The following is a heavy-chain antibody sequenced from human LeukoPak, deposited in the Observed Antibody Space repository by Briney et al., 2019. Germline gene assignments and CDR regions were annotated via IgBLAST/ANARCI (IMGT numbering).Heavy chain of an antibody. CDR2: ISSSTSTI. D-gene: IGHD1-26*01. J-gene: IGHJ4*02. V-gene: IGHV3-48*01. CDR3: ARARRGSSGSLDY. Sequence: GGSLRLSCAASGFTFSSYSMNWVRQAPGKGLEWVSYISSSTSTIFYADSVKGRFTISRDNAKNSLYLQMNSLRAEDTAVYYCARARRGSSGSLDYWGQGTLVTVSS. CDR1: GFTFSSYS.